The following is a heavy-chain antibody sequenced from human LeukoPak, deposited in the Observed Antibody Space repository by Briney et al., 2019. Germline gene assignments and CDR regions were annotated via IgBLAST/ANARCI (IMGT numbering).Heavy chain of an antibody. CDR2: IYPGDSDT. V-gene: IGHV5-51*01. CDR1: GSIFTSYW. J-gene: IGHJ4*02. CDR3: ARQWKHFDY. Sequence: GASLQISGKGSGSIFTSYWIGWVRQLPGKGLEGMGIIYPGDSDTRYSPSFQGQVTISADKSISTAYLQWSSLKASDTAMYYCARQWKHFDYWGQGTLVTVSS. D-gene: IGHD1-1*01.